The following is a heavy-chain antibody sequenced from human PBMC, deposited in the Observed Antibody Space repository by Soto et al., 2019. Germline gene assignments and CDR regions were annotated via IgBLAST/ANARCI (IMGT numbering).Heavy chain of an antibody. CDR2: IWYDGSNK. J-gene: IGHJ6*02. CDR3: AREGPAELPKRYYYYGMDV. D-gene: IGHD1-26*01. Sequence: GGSLRLSCAASGFTFSSYGMHWVRQAPGKGLEWVAVIWYDGSNKYYADSVKGRFTISRDNSKNTLYLQMNSLRAEDTAVYYCAREGPAELPKRYYYYGMDVWGQGTTVTVSS. CDR1: GFTFSSYG. V-gene: IGHV3-33*01.